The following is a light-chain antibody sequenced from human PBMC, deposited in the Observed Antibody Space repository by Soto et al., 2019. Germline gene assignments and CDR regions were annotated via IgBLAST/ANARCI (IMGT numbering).Light chain of an antibody. Sequence: DIPMTQSPSALSASVGDRVTITCRASQSIRSWLAWYQHKPGKAPKLLIHDGSTLQSGVPSRFSGSGSGTDFTLTISSLQADDFGTYYCQQFNSYPWTFGQGTKVEIK. V-gene: IGKV1-5*01. J-gene: IGKJ1*01. CDR1: QSIRSW. CDR2: DGS. CDR3: QQFNSYPWT.